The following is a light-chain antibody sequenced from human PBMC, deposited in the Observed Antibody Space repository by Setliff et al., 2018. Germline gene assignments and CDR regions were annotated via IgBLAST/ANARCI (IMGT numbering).Light chain of an antibody. CDR1: SRDVGAYNY. CDR2: DVT. Sequence: QSALTQPRSVSGSPGQSVTISCTGASRDVGAYNYVSWYQQHPGKVPKLMIYDVTKRPSGVPERFSGSKSGNTASLTISGLQAEDEADYYCCSYAGSYTYVFGTGTKVTVL. J-gene: IGLJ1*01. V-gene: IGLV2-11*01. CDR3: CSYAGSYTYV.